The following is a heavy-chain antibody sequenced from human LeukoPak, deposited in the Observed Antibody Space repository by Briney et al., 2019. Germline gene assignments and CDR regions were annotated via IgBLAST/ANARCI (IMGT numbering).Heavy chain of an antibody. Sequence: PGGSLRLSCAASGFTFSSYAMHWVRQAPGKGLEWAALISYDGTNRQYADSVKGRFNISRDNAKNSLYLQMNSLRAEDTAVYYCAGAPSGYSYGHPYYFDHWGQGTLVTVSS. CDR2: ISYDGTNR. J-gene: IGHJ4*02. V-gene: IGHV3-30*04. CDR3: AGAPSGYSYGHPYYFDH. D-gene: IGHD5-18*01. CDR1: GFTFSSYA.